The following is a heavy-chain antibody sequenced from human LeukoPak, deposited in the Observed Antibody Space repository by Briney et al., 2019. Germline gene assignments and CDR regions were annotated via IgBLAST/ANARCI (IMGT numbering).Heavy chain of an antibody. CDR3: AIGSGYYYGDDAFDI. Sequence: PSETLSLTCTVSGGSLSSSSYYWGWIRQPPGKGLEWIGSIFYSGSTYYNPSLQSRVTISVDTSKNQFSLKLSSVTAADTAVYYCAIGSGYYYGDDAFDIWGQGTLVTVSS. J-gene: IGHJ3*02. D-gene: IGHD3-22*01. CDR1: GGSLSSSSYY. V-gene: IGHV4-39*01. CDR2: IFYSGST.